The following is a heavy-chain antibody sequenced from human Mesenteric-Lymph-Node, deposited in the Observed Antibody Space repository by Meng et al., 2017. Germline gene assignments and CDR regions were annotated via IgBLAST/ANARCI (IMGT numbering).Heavy chain of an antibody. J-gene: IGHJ4*02. D-gene: IGHD3-22*01. CDR2: IYSGGST. Sequence: QVGEVGGGLVKPGGSSRLSCAASGFTFSNDWMSWVRQAPGKGLEWVSVIYSGGSTYYADSVKGRFTISRDNSRNTLYLQMNSLRADDTAVYYCVREQYESRGHWGQGTLVTVSS. CDR1: GFTFSNDW. CDR3: VREQYESRGH. V-gene: IGHV3-66*01.